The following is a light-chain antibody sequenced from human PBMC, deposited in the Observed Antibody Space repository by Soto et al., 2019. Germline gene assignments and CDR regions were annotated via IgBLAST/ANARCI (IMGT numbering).Light chain of an antibody. CDR2: EVS. Sequence: SALTQPASGRGSPGQTVTISCTGTSSDVGGYNYVSWYQQPPGKAPKLMIYEVSKRPSGVPDRFSGSKSGNTASLTVSGLHAEHEADYSCSSYTGSNNFGVFGTGTKVTVL. J-gene: IGLJ1*01. CDR3: SSYTGSNNFGV. V-gene: IGLV2-8*01. CDR1: SSDVGGYNY.